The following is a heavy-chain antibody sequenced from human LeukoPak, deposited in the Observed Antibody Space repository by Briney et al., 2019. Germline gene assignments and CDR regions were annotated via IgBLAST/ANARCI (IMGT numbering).Heavy chain of an antibody. CDR1: GFTFNSYG. CDR3: ASRGLLWFGEF. CDR2: IWYDGSNK. Sequence: GRSLRLSCAASGFTFNSYGMHWVRQAPGKGLEWVALIWYDGSNKYYADSVKGRFTISRDNSKNTLYLQMNSLRAEDTAVYYCASRGLLWFGEFWGQGTLVTVSS. J-gene: IGHJ4*02. D-gene: IGHD3-10*01. V-gene: IGHV3-33*01.